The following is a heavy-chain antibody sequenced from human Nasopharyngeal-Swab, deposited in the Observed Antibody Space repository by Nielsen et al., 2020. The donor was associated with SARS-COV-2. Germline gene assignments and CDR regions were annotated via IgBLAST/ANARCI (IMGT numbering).Heavy chain of an antibody. CDR1: GGSITSTSHY. D-gene: IGHD5-12*01. Sequence: SETLSLTCHVSGGSITSTSHYWGWIRQPPGKGLEWIGCVSYRGSTYHNPSLKSRVTVSVDTSKNQFSLKLTSLTAADTAVYYCAGDGAYSGYDWTYWGQGTLVTVSS. J-gene: IGHJ4*02. CDR2: VSYRGST. CDR3: AGDGAYSGYDWTY. V-gene: IGHV4-39*07.